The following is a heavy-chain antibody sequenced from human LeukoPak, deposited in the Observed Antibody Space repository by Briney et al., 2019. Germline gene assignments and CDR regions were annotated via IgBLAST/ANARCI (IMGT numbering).Heavy chain of an antibody. D-gene: IGHD2/OR15-2a*01. CDR1: GGSISSSSYY. J-gene: IGHJ6*03. V-gene: IGHV4-39*01. Sequence: SETLSLTCTVSGGSISSSSYYWGWIRQPPGKGLEWIGSIYYSGSTYYNPSLKSRVTISVDTSKNQFSLKLSSVTAADTAVYYCARVSHVNNYNYFYMDVWGKGTTVTVSS. CDR3: ARVSHVNNYNYFYMDV. CDR2: IYYSGST.